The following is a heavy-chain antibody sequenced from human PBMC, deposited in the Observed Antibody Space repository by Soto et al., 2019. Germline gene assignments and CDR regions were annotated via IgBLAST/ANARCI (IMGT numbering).Heavy chain of an antibody. Sequence: GGSLRLSCAASGFTFSSYWMSWVRQAPGKGLEWVANIKQDGSEKYYVDSVKGRFTISRDNAKNSLYLQMNSLRAEDTAVYYCARDDGILTGYYDYWGQGTLVTVSS. J-gene: IGHJ4*02. CDR2: IKQDGSEK. CDR3: ARDDGILTGYYDY. V-gene: IGHV3-7*01. D-gene: IGHD3-9*01. CDR1: GFTFSSYW.